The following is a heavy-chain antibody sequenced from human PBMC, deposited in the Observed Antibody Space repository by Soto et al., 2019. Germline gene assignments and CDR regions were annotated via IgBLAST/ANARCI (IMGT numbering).Heavy chain of an antibody. CDR2: IYYSGST. V-gene: IGHV4-30-4*01. CDR1: GGSISSGDYY. Sequence: SETLSLTCTVSGGSISSGDYYWSWIRQPPGKGLEWIGYIYYSGSTYYNPSLKSRVTISVDTSKNQFSLKLRSVTAADTAVYYCARTHSSTWGHYYFDYWGQGTLVTVSS. D-gene: IGHD6-13*01. J-gene: IGHJ4*02. CDR3: ARTHSSTWGHYYFDY.